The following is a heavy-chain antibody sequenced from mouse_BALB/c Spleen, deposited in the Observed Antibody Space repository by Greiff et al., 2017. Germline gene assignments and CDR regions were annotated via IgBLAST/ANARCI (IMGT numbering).Heavy chain of an antibody. CDR2: ISSGGSYT. Sequence: EVQLVESGGDLVKPGGSLKLSCAASGFTFSSYGLSWVRQTPDKRLEWVATISSGGSYTYYPDSVKGRFTISRDNAKNTLYLQMSSLKSEDTAMYYCERQTTVVPYYFDYWGQGTTLTVSS. CDR1: GFTFSSYG. D-gene: IGHD1-1*01. J-gene: IGHJ2*01. CDR3: ERQTTVVPYYFDY. V-gene: IGHV5-6*01.